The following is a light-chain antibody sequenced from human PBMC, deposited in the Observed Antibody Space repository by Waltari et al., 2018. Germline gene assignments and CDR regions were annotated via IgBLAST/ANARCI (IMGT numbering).Light chain of an antibody. CDR2: GAS. CDR1: QSIGRY. V-gene: IGKV3-20*01. Sequence: EIVLTQSPDTLSLSPGERATLSCRASQSIGRYLFWYQQKPGQAPRLRIYGASTRASGIPDRFSGSGSGTDFSLTISRLEPEDFAVYHCQKHDRLPATFGQGTKVEIK. CDR3: QKHDRLPAT. J-gene: IGKJ1*01.